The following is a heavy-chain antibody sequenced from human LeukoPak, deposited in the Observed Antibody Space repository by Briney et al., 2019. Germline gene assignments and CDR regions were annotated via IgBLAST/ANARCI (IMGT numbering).Heavy chain of an antibody. V-gene: IGHV4-39*01. Sequence: PSETLSLTCTVSGGSISSSSYYWGWIRQPPGKGLEWIGSIYYSGNTYYNPSLKSRVTISVGTSKSQFSLKLSSVTAADTAVYYCARHRDFIAARSFFDYWGQGTLVTVSS. J-gene: IGHJ4*02. CDR2: IYYSGNT. D-gene: IGHD6-6*01. CDR3: ARHRDFIAARSFFDY. CDR1: GGSISSSSYY.